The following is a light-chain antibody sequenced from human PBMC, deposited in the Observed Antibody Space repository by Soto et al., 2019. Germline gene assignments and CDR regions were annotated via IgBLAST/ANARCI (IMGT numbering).Light chain of an antibody. Sequence: DLQMTQSPSSVSASVGDRVTITCRASQGISSWLAWHQQKPGKAPKLLIYAASSLQSGVPSRFSGSGSGTDFTLTISSLQPEDFATYYCQQANSFPHTFGGGTKVEIK. CDR1: QGISSW. V-gene: IGKV1D-12*01. CDR3: QQANSFPHT. J-gene: IGKJ4*01. CDR2: AAS.